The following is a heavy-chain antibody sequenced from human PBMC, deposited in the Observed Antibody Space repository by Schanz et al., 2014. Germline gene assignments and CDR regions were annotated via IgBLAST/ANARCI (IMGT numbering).Heavy chain of an antibody. V-gene: IGHV3-33*06. D-gene: IGHD3-22*01. CDR2: IWYDGSNE. J-gene: IGHJ4*02. CDR3: AKDGRLPYYGTGSDFDY. CDR1: GFTFSNHG. Sequence: QVQLVESGGGVVQPGRSLRLSCAASGFTFSNHGMHWVRQSPGKGLEWVALIWYDGSNEYYADSVKGRFTISRDNPKKTLYLQMNSLRAGDTAVYYCAKDGRLPYYGTGSDFDYWGQGTLVAVSS.